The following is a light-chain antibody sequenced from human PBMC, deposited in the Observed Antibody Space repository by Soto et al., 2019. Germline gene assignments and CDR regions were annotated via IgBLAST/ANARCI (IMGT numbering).Light chain of an antibody. CDR2: GNS. CDR3: QSYDSSLRGSRV. Sequence: QSVLTQPPSVSGAPGQRVTISCTGSSSNIGAGYDVHWYQQLPGTAPKLLIYGNSNRPSGVPDRFSGSKSGTSASLAITGLQAEDEADYYRQSYDSSLRGSRVFGTGTKVTVL. V-gene: IGLV1-40*01. CDR1: SSNIGAGYD. J-gene: IGLJ1*01.